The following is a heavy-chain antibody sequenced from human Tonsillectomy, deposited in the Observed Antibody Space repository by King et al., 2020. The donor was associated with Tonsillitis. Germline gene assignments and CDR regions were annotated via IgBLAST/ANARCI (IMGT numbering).Heavy chain of an antibody. D-gene: IGHD3-3*01. CDR1: GFSLSTSGVG. Sequence: ITLQESGPTLVKPTQTLTLTCTLSGFSLSTSGVGVGWIRQPPGKALEWLALIYWNDDKRYSPSLKSRLTITKDTSKNQVVLTMTNMDPVDTATYYCAEGSFVYDFWSGYQKRYYYYYGMDVWGQGTTVTVSS. CDR2: IYWNDDK. J-gene: IGHJ6*02. CDR3: AEGSFVYDFWSGYQKRYYYYYGMDV. V-gene: IGHV2-5*01.